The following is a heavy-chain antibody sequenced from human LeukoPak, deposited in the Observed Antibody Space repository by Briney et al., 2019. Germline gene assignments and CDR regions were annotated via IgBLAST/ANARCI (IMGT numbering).Heavy chain of an antibody. CDR2: INPSGGST. CDR1: GYTFTSYY. Sequence: GASVKVSCKASGYTFTSYYMHWVRQAPGQGLEWMGIINPSGGSTSYAQKFQGRVTMTRDMSTSTVYVELSSLRSEDTAVYYCAREGLRSIAARRGTRDYMDVWGKGTTVIVSS. D-gene: IGHD6-6*01. V-gene: IGHV1-46*01. CDR3: AREGLRSIAARRGTRDYMDV. J-gene: IGHJ6*03.